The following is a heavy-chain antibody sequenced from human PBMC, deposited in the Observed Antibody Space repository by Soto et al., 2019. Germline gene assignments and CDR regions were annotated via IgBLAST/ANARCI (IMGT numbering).Heavy chain of an antibody. CDR3: ARDKALGGTDY. J-gene: IGHJ4*02. V-gene: IGHV4-31*03. D-gene: IGHD3-16*01. CDR1: GGSISSGGYY. Sequence: SETLSLTCTVSGGSISSGGYYWSWIRQHPGKGLEWIGYIYYSGSTYYNPSLKSRVTISVDTSKNQFSLKLSSVTAADTAVYYCARDKALGGTDYWGQGTLVTVSS. CDR2: IYYSGST.